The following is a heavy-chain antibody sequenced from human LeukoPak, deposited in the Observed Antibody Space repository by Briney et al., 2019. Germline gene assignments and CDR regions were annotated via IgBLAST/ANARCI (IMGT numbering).Heavy chain of an antibody. D-gene: IGHD3-16*01. CDR2: ISGSGGST. CDR1: GFTFSSYA. J-gene: IGHJ4*02. V-gene: IGHV3-23*01. Sequence: GGSLRLSCAASGFTFSSYAMGWVRQAPGKGLEWVSAISGSGGSTYYADSVKGRFTISRDNSKNTLYLQMNSLRAEDTAVYYCAKDPLFRGGEFDYWGQGTLVTVSS. CDR3: AKDPLFRGGEFDY.